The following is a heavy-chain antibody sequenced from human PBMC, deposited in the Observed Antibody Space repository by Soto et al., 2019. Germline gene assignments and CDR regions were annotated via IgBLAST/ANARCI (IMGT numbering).Heavy chain of an antibody. Sequence: EVQLLESGGGLVQPGGSLRLSCAASGFTFSTYAMTWVRQAPGKGPEWVSRIGDSEGETTHYADSVKGRFTMSREIAKNTLYLQMNRLRDENRAIDDCAKGYCGGGRCYDLDNWFDSWGQGTRVTVSS. J-gene: IGHJ5*01. CDR3: AKGYCGGGRCYDLDNWFDS. D-gene: IGHD2-15*01. CDR2: IGDSEGETT. CDR1: GFTFSTYA. V-gene: IGHV3-23*01.